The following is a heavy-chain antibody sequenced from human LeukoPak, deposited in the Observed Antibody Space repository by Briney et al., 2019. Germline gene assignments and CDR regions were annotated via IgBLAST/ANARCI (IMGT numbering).Heavy chain of an antibody. CDR2: MNPNSGNT. Sequence: GSPVKVSCKASGGTFSTYAINWVRQAPGQGLEWMGWMNPNSGNTRYAQKVQGRITMTRDTSISTAYMELSSLRSEDTAVYYCARGPTLVRGVIMPDSVGGMDVWGQGTTVTVSS. J-gene: IGHJ6*02. CDR1: GGTFSTYA. V-gene: IGHV1-8*02. D-gene: IGHD3-10*01. CDR3: ARGPTLVRGVIMPDSVGGMDV.